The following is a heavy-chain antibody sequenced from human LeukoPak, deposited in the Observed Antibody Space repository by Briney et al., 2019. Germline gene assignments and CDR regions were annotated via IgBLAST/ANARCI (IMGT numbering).Heavy chain of an antibody. CDR1: GLTFSSYG. CDR3: AKAGGPYSSGWFDY. V-gene: IGHV3-30*18. Sequence: GGSLRLSCAASGLTFSSYGMHWVRQAPGKGLEWVAVISYDGSNKYYADSVKGRFTISRDNSKNTLYLQMNSLRAEDTAVYYCAKAGGPYSSGWFDYWGQGTLVTVSS. J-gene: IGHJ4*02. CDR2: ISYDGSNK. D-gene: IGHD6-25*01.